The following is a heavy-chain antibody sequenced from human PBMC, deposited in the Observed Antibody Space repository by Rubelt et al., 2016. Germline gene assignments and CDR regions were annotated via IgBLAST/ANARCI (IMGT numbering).Heavy chain of an antibody. Sequence: EVQLMQSGAEVKKPGESLKISCKAFGYRFTSYWIGWVRQMPGKDLEWMGTIYPADSDIRYSPSFQGRVPISIDKSINTAYLQGSSLMASDTAIYFCARLDGFISAVDDWGQGTLVTVSS. CDR2: IYPADSDI. J-gene: IGHJ4*02. CDR1: GYRFTSYW. V-gene: IGHV5-51*03. D-gene: IGHD3/OR15-3a*01. CDR3: ARLDGFISAVDD.